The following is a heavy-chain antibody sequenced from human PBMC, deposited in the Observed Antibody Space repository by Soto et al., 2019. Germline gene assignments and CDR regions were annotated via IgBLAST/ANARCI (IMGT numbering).Heavy chain of an antibody. CDR2: IYYSGST. J-gene: IGHJ3*02. Sequence: PSETLSLTCTVSGGSISSSSYYWGWIRQPPGKGLEWIGSIYYSGSTYYNPSLKSRVTISVDPSKNQFSLKLSSGTAADTAVYYCARQGDGYSHDAFDIWGQGTMVTVSS. V-gene: IGHV4-39*01. CDR3: ARQGDGYSHDAFDI. CDR1: GGSISSSSYY. D-gene: IGHD4-4*01.